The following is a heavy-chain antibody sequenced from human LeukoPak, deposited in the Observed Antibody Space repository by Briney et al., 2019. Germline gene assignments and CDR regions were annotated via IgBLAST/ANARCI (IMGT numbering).Heavy chain of an antibody. Sequence: GGSLRLSCAASGFTFSTFEMSWVRQAPGKGLEWVSYISSSGDTRFYADSVKGRFTISRDNAKNSLFLQMNSLRVEDTALYFCAGGYRSYSPDYWGQGTRVTVS. D-gene: IGHD3-10*01. CDR2: ISSSGDTR. CDR3: AGGYRSYSPDY. CDR1: GFTFSTFE. J-gene: IGHJ4*02. V-gene: IGHV3-48*03.